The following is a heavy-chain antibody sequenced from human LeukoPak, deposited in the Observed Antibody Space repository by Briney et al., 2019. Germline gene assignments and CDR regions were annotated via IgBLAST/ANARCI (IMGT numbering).Heavy chain of an antibody. D-gene: IGHD1-14*01. CDR3: ARQTGGY. V-gene: IGHV5-10-1*01. Sequence: GESLKISCKGSGYSFTNFWISWVRQMPGKALEWMGRINPSDSYTDCSPSFQGHVTISADKSISTAYLQWNTLKASDTAMYYCARQTGGYWGQGTLVTVSS. J-gene: IGHJ4*02. CDR2: INPSDSYT. CDR1: GYSFTNFW.